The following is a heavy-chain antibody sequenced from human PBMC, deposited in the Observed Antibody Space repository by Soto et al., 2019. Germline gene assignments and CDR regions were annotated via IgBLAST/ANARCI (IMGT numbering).Heavy chain of an antibody. V-gene: IGHV3-23*01. Sequence: EVQLLESGGGLVQPGGSLRLSCAASGSNFDSYAMNWVRQAPGKGLEWGSAISRDGGTTFYAASVKGRFTISRDNSENTLYMEMNSLRVEDTAVYYCAKGGLWVHYGMDVWGQGTTVTVSS. CDR3: AKGGLWVHYGMDV. J-gene: IGHJ6*02. D-gene: IGHD3-16*01. CDR2: ISRDGGTT. CDR1: GSNFDSYA.